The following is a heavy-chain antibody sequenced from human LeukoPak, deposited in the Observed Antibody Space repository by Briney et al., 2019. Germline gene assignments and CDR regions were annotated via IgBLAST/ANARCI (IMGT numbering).Heavy chain of an antibody. Sequence: ASVKVSGNASGYTFSGYYMHWVRQAPGQGLEWMGWINPNSGGTNYAQKFQGRVTMTRDTSISTAYMELSRLRSDDTAVYYCARAVVVANNWFDPWGQGTLVTVSS. CDR3: ARAVVVANNWFDP. J-gene: IGHJ5*02. V-gene: IGHV1-2*02. CDR2: INPNSGGT. CDR1: GYTFSGYY. D-gene: IGHD2-15*01.